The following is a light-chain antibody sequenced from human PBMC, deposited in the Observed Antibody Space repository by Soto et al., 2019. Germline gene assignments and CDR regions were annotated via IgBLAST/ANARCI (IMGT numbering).Light chain of an antibody. V-gene: IGKV3-20*01. CDR1: QSVTGSY. J-gene: IGKJ4*01. CDR2: GAS. CDR3: QQYGSSPRT. Sequence: EIVLTQSPGTLSLSPGERATLSCRASQSVTGSYLAWYQQKPGQTPWLLIYGASSRATGIPDRFSGSGSGTDFTLTISRLEPEDFAVYYCQQYGSSPRTFGGGTKVEIK.